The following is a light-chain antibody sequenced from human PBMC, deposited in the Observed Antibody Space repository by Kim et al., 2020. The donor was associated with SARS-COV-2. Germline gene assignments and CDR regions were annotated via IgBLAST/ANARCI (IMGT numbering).Light chain of an antibody. CDR1: ALPKQY. Sequence: SPGQTARITCSGDALPKQYAYWYQQKPGQAPVLGIYKDSERPSGIPERFSGSSSGTTVTLTISGVQAEDEADYYCQSADSSGTYGVFGGGTQLTVL. CDR3: QSADSSGTYGV. V-gene: IGLV3-25*03. J-gene: IGLJ3*02. CDR2: KDS.